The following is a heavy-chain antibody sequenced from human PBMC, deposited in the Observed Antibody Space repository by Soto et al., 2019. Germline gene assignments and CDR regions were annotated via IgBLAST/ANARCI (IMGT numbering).Heavy chain of an antibody. CDR2: IIPIFGTA. CDR3: ARDSPYYYDSSGSSDAFDI. Sequence: QVQLVQSGAEVKKPGSSVKVSCKASGGTFSSYAISWVRQAPGQGLEWMGGIIPIFGTANYAQKFQGRVTITADESTSTAYMELSSLRSEDTAVYYCARDSPYYYDSSGSSDAFDIWGQGTMVTVSS. D-gene: IGHD3-22*01. CDR1: GGTFSSYA. J-gene: IGHJ3*02. V-gene: IGHV1-69*01.